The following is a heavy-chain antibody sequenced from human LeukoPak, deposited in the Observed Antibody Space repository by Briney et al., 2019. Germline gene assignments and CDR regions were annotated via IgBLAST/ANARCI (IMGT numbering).Heavy chain of an antibody. V-gene: IGHV3-30*02. CDR3: ARGAPGDYDYVAFDY. D-gene: IGHD5-12*01. J-gene: IGHJ4*02. Sequence: QSGGSLRLSCAASGFTFSSYDMQWVRQAPGKGLEWVALIRYDGNNKYYADSVKGRFTISRDNSKNTLYLQMNSLRAEDTAVYYCARGAPGDYDYVAFDYWGQGALVTVSS. CDR1: GFTFSSYD. CDR2: IRYDGNNK.